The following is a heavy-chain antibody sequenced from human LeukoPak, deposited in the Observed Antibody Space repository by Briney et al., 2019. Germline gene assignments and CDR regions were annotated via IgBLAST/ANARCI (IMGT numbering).Heavy chain of an antibody. CDR2: ISSSGSTI. V-gene: IGHV3-11*01. CDR1: GFTLSDYY. J-gene: IGHJ4*02. CDR3: ARRRDYFDY. Sequence: GGSLRLSCVASGFTLSDYYMSWIRQAPGKGLVWVSYISSSGSTIYYTDSVKGRFTISRDNAKNSLYLQMNSLRAEDTAVYYCARRRDYFDYWGQGTLVTVSS.